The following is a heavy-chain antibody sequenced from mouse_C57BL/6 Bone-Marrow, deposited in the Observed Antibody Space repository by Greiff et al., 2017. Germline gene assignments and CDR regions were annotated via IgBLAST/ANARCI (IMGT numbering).Heavy chain of an antibody. D-gene: IGHD2-4*01. J-gene: IGHJ1*03. CDR1: GYTFTSYG. CDR3: ARGGYYEDWYFDV. V-gene: IGHV1-81*01. Sequence: VQLQQSGAELARPGASVKLSCKASGYTFTSYGISWVKQRTGQGLEWIGEIYPRSGNTYYNEKFKGKATLTADKSSSTAYMELRSLTSEDSAGYFCARGGYYEDWYFDVWGTGTTVTVSS. CDR2: IYPRSGNT.